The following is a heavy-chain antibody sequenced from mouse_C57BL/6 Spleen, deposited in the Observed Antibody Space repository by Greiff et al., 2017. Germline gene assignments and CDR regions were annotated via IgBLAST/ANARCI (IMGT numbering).Heavy chain of an antibody. J-gene: IGHJ4*01. CDR2: IYPRSGNT. Sequence: VQRVESGAELARPGASVKLSCKASGFTFTSYGISWVKQRTGQGLEWIGEIYPRSGNTYYNEKFKGKATLTADKSSSTAYMELRSLTSEASAVYFCARPSMDYWGQGTSVTVAS. CDR3: ARPSMDY. V-gene: IGHV1-81*01. CDR1: GFTFTSYG.